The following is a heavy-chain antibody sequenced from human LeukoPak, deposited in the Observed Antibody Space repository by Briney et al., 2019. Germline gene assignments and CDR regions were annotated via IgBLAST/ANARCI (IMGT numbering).Heavy chain of an antibody. J-gene: IGHJ4*02. D-gene: IGHD1-1*01. Sequence: GASVKVSCKASGYTFTSYYMHWVRQAPGQGLEWMGIINPSGGSTSYAQKFQSRVTMTRDTSTSTVYMELSSLRSEDTAVYYCARSEPSWNDYWYFDYWGQGTLVTVSS. CDR3: ARSEPSWNDYWYFDY. V-gene: IGHV1-46*01. CDR1: GYTFTSYY. CDR2: INPSGGST.